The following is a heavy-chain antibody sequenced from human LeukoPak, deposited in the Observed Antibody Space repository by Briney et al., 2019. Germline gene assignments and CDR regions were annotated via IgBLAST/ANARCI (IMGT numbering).Heavy chain of an antibody. J-gene: IGHJ4*02. CDR2: IGPKHSGGPT. V-gene: IGHV3-49*04. CDR3: TRDDHIPVV. CDR1: GFTFGADS. D-gene: IGHD4-23*01. Sequence: QPGGSLRLSCRASGFTFGADSMSWVRQAPGKGLEWVGFIGPKHSGGPTEYAASVKGRFTISRDDSNSIAYLQTNSLKVEDTAVYYCTRDDHIPVVWGQGTLVTVSS.